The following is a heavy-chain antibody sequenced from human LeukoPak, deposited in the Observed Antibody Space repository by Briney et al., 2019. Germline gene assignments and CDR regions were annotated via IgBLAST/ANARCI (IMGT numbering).Heavy chain of an antibody. D-gene: IGHD1-26*01. J-gene: IGHJ3*02. CDR2: INPNSGGT. Sequence: ASVKVSCKASGYTFTGYYIHWVRQAPGQGLEWMGWINPNSGGTNYAQKFQGRVTMTRDTSISTAYMELSRLISDDTAVYYCARYPGSYLSFDIWGQGTIVTVSS. V-gene: IGHV1-2*02. CDR1: GYTFTGYY. CDR3: ARYPGSYLSFDI.